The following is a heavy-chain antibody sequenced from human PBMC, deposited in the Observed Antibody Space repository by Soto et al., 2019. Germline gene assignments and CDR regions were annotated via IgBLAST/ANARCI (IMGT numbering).Heavy chain of an antibody. CDR2: ISGSGGST. CDR3: AKLTGWFGAFDI. J-gene: IGHJ3*02. V-gene: IGHV3-23*01. Sequence: EVQLLESGGGLVQPGGSLRLSCAASGFTFSSYAMSWVRQAPGKGLEWVSAISGSGGSTYYADSVKGRFTISRDNSKNARNLQMNSLRAEDTAVYYCAKLTGWFGAFDIWGQGTMVTVSS. D-gene: IGHD3-10*01. CDR1: GFTFSSYA.